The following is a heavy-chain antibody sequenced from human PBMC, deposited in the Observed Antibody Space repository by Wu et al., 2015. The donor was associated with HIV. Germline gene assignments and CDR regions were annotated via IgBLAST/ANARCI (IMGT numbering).Heavy chain of an antibody. CDR1: GYTVTGYY. CDR2: INPNSGGT. V-gene: IGHV1-2*02. CDR3: ARDNYDILTGPVYYFDY. D-gene: IGHD3-9*01. J-gene: IGHJ4*02. Sequence: QVQLVQSGAEVKKPGASVKVSCKASGYTVTGYYMHWVRQAPGQGLEWMGWINPNSGGTNYAQKFQGRVTMTRDTSISTAYMELSRLRSDDTAVYYCARDNYDILTGPVYYFDYWGQGTLVTVSS.